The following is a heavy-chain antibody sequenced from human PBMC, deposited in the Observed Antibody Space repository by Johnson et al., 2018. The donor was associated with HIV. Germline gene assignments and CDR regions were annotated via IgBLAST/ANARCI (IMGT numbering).Heavy chain of an antibody. CDR3: ARGATRYKTDGSKYDGFDI. D-gene: IGHD1-26*01. V-gene: IGHV3-20*04. CDR2: VNWNGGST. J-gene: IGHJ3*02. Sequence: VQLVESGGGVVRPGGSLRLCCAASGFTFDDFGMSWVRQAPGKGLEWVSNVNWNGGSTGYADSVKGRFTISRDNAKNSLYLQMNSLRAEDTALYYCARGATRYKTDGSKYDGFDIWGQGTKVIVSS. CDR1: GFTFDDFG.